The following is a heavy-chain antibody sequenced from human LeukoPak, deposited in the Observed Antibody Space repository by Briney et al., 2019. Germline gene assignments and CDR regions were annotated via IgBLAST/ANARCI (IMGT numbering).Heavy chain of an antibody. D-gene: IGHD3-10*01. CDR1: GGSISSYY. Sequence: SETLSLTCTVSGGSISSYYWSWIRQPPGKGLEWIGYIYYSGSTNYNPSLKSRVTISVDTSKNQFSLKLSSVTAADTAVYYCARSITMVRGVIPKYYFDYWGQGTLVTVSS. CDR2: IYYSGST. J-gene: IGHJ4*02. V-gene: IGHV4-59*01. CDR3: ARSITMVRGVIPKYYFDY.